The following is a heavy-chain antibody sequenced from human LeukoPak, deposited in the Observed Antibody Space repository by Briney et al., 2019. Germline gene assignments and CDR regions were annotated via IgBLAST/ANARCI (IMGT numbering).Heavy chain of an antibody. V-gene: IGHV3-9*01. Sequence: GRSLRLSCAAPGFTFDDYAMHWVRQAPGKGLEWVSGISWNSGSIGYADSVKGRFTISRDNAKNSLYLQMNSLRAEDTALYYCAKDPYSSSWYYFDYWGQGTLVTVSS. CDR3: AKDPYSSSWYYFDY. CDR2: ISWNSGSI. D-gene: IGHD6-13*01. CDR1: GFTFDDYA. J-gene: IGHJ4*02.